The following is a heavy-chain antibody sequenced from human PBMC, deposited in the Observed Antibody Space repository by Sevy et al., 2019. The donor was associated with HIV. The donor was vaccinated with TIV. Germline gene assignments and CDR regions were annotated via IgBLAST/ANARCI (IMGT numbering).Heavy chain of an antibody. CDR1: GFTFSSYA. D-gene: IGHD3-16*01. J-gene: IGHJ3*02. Sequence: GGSLRLSCAASGFTFSSYAMSWVRQAPGKGLEWVSAISGSGGSTYYADSVKGRFTISSDNSKNTLYLQMNSLRAEDTAVYYCAKSPALGDAFDIWGQGTMVTVSS. CDR2: ISGSGGST. V-gene: IGHV3-23*01. CDR3: AKSPALGDAFDI.